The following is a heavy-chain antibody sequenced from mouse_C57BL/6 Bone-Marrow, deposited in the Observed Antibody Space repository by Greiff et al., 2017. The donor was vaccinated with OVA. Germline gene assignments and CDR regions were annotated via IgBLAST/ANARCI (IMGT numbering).Heavy chain of an antibody. D-gene: IGHD2-2*01. V-gene: IGHV3-6*01. CDR1: GYSITSGYY. J-gene: IGHJ2*01. CDR3: ARGGSYGYDVEDYFDY. CDR2: ISYDGSN. Sequence: EVKLQESGPGLVKPSQSLSLTCSVTGYSITSGYYWNWIRQFPGNKLEWMGYISYDGSNNYNPSLKNRISITRDTSKNQFFLKLNSVTTEDTATYYCARGGSYGYDVEDYFDYWGQGTTLTVSS.